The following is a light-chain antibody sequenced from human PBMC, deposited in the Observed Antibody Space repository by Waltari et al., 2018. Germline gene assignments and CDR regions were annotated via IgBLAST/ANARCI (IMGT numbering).Light chain of an antibody. CDR2: DVS. J-gene: IGLJ1*01. CDR1: SSDVGAYNS. V-gene: IGLV2-23*02. CDR3: CSYAGSQSYV. Sequence: QSALTQPASVSGSPGQSITISCTGTSSDVGAYNSVSLYQQYPGKAPKLMIHDVSKRPSAISNRFSGSKSGNTASLTISGLQAEDEADYYCCSYAGSQSYVFGTGTKVIVV.